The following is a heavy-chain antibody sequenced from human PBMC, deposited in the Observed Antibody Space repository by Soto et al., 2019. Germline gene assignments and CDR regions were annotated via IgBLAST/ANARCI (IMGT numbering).Heavy chain of an antibody. Sequence: QVQLVESGGGVVQPGRSLRLSCAASGFTFSSYGMHWVRQAPGKGLEWVAVIWYDGSNKYYADSVKGRFTISRDNSKNTLYLQMISLRAEDTAVYYCARGDLDSSGYYNFDYWGQGTLVTVSS. V-gene: IGHV3-33*01. J-gene: IGHJ4*02. CDR3: ARGDLDSSGYYNFDY. D-gene: IGHD3-22*01. CDR1: GFTFSSYG. CDR2: IWYDGSNK.